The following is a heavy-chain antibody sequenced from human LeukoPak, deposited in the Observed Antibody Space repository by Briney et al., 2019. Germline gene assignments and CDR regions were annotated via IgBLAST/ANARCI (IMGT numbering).Heavy chain of an antibody. CDR2: INPNSGGT. J-gene: IGHJ5*02. CDR3: ARERIAADGTFDR. D-gene: IGHD6-13*01. V-gene: IGHV1-2*06. Sequence: ASVKVSCKASGYTFTGYYMHWVRQAPGQGLEWMGRINPNSGGTNYAQKFQGRVTMTRDTSISTAYMELSRLRSDDTAVYYCARERIAADGTFDRWGQGTLVTVSS. CDR1: GYTFTGYY.